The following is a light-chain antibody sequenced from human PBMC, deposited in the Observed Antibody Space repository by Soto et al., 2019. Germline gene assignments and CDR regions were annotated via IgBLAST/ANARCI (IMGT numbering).Light chain of an antibody. J-gene: IGKJ1*01. CDR2: GAS. CDR1: QSVSSN. CDR3: QQYNNWPRT. V-gene: IGKV3-15*01. Sequence: EIVLTQSPGTLSLSPGERATLSCRASQSVSSNLAWYQQKPGQAPRLLIYGASTRATGIPARFSGSGSGTEFILTISSLQSEDFAVYYCQQYNNWPRTFGQGTKV.